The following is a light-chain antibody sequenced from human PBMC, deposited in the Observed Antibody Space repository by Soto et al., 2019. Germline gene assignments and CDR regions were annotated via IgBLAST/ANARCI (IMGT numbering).Light chain of an antibody. CDR3: QSYDSSLSGLV. V-gene: IGLV1-40*01. CDR2: GNS. Sequence: QAVVTQPPSVSGAPGQRVTISCTGSSSNIGAGSDVHWYQQLPGTAPKLLIYGNSNRPSGVPDRFSGSKSGTSASLAITGLQAEDEADYYCQSYDSSLSGLVFGTGTKLTVL. J-gene: IGLJ1*01. CDR1: SSNIGAGSD.